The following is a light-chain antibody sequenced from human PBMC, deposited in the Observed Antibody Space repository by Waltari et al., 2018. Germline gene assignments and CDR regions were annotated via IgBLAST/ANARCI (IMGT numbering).Light chain of an antibody. CDR2: KDN. Sequence: SSELTQSPSVSVAPGQTARIPCSAGVLAKPYAYRYQQRPGQAPIVVLSKDNERPSGIPARFSGSSSGTTVTLTISGVQAEDEADYYCQSTDSTGTIVLFGGGTKLTVL. V-gene: IGLV3-25*03. CDR1: VLAKPY. CDR3: QSTDSTGTIVL. J-gene: IGLJ2*01.